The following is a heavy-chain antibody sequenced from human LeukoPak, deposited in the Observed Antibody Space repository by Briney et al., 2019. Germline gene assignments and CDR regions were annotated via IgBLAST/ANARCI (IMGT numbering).Heavy chain of an antibody. J-gene: IGHJ4*02. CDR2: ITLDGIST. CDR1: GFPFRRYA. Sequence: GGSLRLSCAASGFPFRRYAMHWVRQAPGKGLEYVSAITLDGISTYYANSVKGRFTISRDNSKNTLYLQMGSLRAEDMAVYYCARVAVPGTYDYWGQGTLVTVPS. CDR3: ARVAVPGTYDY. D-gene: IGHD6-19*01. V-gene: IGHV3-64*01.